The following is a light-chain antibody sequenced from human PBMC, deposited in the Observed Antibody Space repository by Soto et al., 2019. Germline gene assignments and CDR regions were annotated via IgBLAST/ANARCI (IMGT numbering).Light chain of an antibody. Sequence: QSALTQPPSASGFPGQSVTISCTGTSSDVGAYIFVSWYQQHPGKAPKLMVYDVNRRPPGVPDRFFGSKSGNTASLTVSGLQAEDEADYYCVSFAGGTYVFGTGTKLTVL. V-gene: IGLV2-8*01. CDR1: SSDVGAYIF. J-gene: IGLJ1*01. CDR2: DVN. CDR3: VSFAGGTYV.